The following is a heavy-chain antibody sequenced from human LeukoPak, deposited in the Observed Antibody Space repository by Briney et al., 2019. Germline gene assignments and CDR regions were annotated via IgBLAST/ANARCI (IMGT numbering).Heavy chain of an antibody. Sequence: GGSLRLSCAGSGFTFSSNDMSWVRQPPGKGLEWVSYISITSKTIKYADSVKGRFTISRDNSKNTLYLQMNSLRAEDTAVYYCARDEDYGGNSVSEYFQHWGQGTLVTVSS. CDR2: ISITSKTI. CDR1: GFTFSSND. CDR3: ARDEDYGGNSVSEYFQH. V-gene: IGHV3-48*01. D-gene: IGHD4-17*01. J-gene: IGHJ1*01.